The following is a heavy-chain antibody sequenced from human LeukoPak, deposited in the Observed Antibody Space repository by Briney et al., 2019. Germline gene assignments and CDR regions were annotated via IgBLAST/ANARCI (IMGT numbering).Heavy chain of an antibody. D-gene: IGHD2-15*01. Sequence: GAALKISSKGSGYTFISYWIGWGRRMPGKGVEWMGMIYPGDSDTRYSPSFQGQVTISADKSISTAYLQWSSLKASDTAMYYYARHGACSGGSCLFDYCGQGTLVTVSS. V-gene: IGHV5-51*01. CDR1: GYTFISYW. CDR3: ARHGACSGGSCLFDY. J-gene: IGHJ4*02. CDR2: IYPGDSDT.